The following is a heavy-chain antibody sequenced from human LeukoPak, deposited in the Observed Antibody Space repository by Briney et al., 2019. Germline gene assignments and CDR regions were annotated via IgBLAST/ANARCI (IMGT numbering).Heavy chain of an antibody. CDR1: GGTFSSYA. CDR2: IIPILGIA. D-gene: IGHD3-10*01. V-gene: IGHV1-69*04. CDR3: AREDGSRDDYFDY. Sequence: SVKVSRKASGGTFSSYAISWVRQAPGQGLEWMGRIIPILGIANYAQKFQGRVTITADKSTSTAYMELSSLRSEDTAVYYCAREDGSRDDYFDYWGQGTLVTVSS. J-gene: IGHJ4*02.